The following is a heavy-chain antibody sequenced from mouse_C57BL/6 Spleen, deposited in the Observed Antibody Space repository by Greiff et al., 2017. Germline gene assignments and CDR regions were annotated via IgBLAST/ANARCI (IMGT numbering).Heavy chain of an antibody. CDR1: GFTFSSYT. V-gene: IGHV5-9*01. D-gene: IGHD1-1*01. CDR2: ISGGGGNT. Sequence: EVKLVESGGGLVKPGGSLKLSCAASGFTFSSYTMSWVRQTPEKRLEWVATISGGGGNTYYPDSVQGRFTISRDNAKNTLYLQMSSLRSEDTALYYCARGFDYYGSSYNAMDYWGQGTSVTVSS. J-gene: IGHJ4*01. CDR3: ARGFDYYGSSYNAMDY.